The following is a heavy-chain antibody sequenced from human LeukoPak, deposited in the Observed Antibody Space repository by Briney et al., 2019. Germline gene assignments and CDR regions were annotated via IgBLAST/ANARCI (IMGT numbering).Heavy chain of an antibody. CDR3: ANHLACGSTSCPPFDD. Sequence: GGSLRLSCAASGLTFNTYSMNWVRQAPGKGLEWVSSISSSSTYIYYADSLKGRFTISRDNAKSSLYLQMNSLRAEDTAVYYCANHLACGSTSCPPFDDWGQGTLVTVSS. J-gene: IGHJ4*02. CDR1: GLTFNTYS. CDR2: ISSSSTYI. D-gene: IGHD2-2*01. V-gene: IGHV3-21*01.